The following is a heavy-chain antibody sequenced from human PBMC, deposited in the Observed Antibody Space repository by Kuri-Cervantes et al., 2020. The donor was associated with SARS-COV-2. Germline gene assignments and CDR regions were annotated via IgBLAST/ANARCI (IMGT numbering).Heavy chain of an antibody. CDR2: IIPFFGTP. V-gene: IGHV1-69*13. Sequence: SVKVSCKASRDTFTTFGFSWVRQAPGQGLEWMGGIIPFFGTPSYARRFEGRVTITADESTSTAYMELSSLESEDTAVYYCARGVGSSWYVDDAFDIWGQGTMVTVSS. CDR1: RDTFTTFG. J-gene: IGHJ3*02. CDR3: ARGVGSSWYVDDAFDI. D-gene: IGHD6-13*01.